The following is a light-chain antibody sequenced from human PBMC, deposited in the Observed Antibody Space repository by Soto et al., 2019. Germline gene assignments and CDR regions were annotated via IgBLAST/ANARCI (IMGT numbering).Light chain of an antibody. Sequence: QPVLTQPASVSGSPGQSINISCTGTSTDVGSYDLVSWYQLHPGKAPKLVIYEANKRPSGISNRFSVSKSGNTASLTISGLQAEDEAHYYCCSYARGRIWVFGGGTKLTVL. CDR2: EAN. CDR1: STDVGSYDL. J-gene: IGLJ3*02. V-gene: IGLV2-23*01. CDR3: CSYARGRIWV.